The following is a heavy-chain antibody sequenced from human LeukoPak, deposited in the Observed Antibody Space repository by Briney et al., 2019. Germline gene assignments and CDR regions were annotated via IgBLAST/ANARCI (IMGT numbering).Heavy chain of an antibody. D-gene: IGHD3-10*01. CDR3: AKVDGSGSYYDAFDI. CDR1: GFTFSSYG. V-gene: IGHV3-30*18. J-gene: IGHJ3*02. CDR2: ISYDGSNK. Sequence: PGGSLRLSCAASGFTFSSYGMHWVRQAPGKGLEWVAVISYDGSNKYYADSVKGRFTISRDNSKNTLYLQMNSLRAEDTAVYYCAKVDGSGSYYDAFDIWGQGTKVTVSS.